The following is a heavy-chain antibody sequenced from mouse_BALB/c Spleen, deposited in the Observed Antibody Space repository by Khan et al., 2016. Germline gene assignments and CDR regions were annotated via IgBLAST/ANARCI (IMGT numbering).Heavy chain of an antibody. D-gene: IGHD1-1*01. Sequence: VQLQQSGPELVKPGASVKVSCKASGYAFTSYNMYWVKQSHGKSLEWIGYIDPYNGDTSYNQKFKGKATLTVDKSSRTAYMHLHSLTSVDSAVFYCAREGITTVVAKGLDYWGQGTTVTVSS. CDR3: AREGITTVVAKGLDY. J-gene: IGHJ2*01. V-gene: IGHV1S135*01. CDR2: IDPYNGDT. CDR1: GYAFTSYN.